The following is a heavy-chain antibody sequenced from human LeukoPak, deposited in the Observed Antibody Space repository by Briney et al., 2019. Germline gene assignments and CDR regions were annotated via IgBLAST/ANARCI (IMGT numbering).Heavy chain of an antibody. CDR3: ARNPARYCSSTSCPYDAYI. Sequence: PSETLSLTCTVSGYSISSGYYWGWIRQPPGKGLEWIGSIYHSGSTYYNPSLKSRVTISVATSKDQFSLKLSSVTAADTAVYYCARNPARYCSSTSCPYDAYIWGQGTMVTVSS. CDR2: IYHSGST. D-gene: IGHD2-2*01. V-gene: IGHV4-38-2*02. J-gene: IGHJ3*02. CDR1: GYSISSGYY.